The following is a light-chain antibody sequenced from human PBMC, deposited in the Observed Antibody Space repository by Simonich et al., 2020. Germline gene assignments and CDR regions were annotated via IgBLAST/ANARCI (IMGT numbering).Light chain of an antibody. J-gene: IGLJ2*01. V-gene: IGLV2-11*01. Sequence: QSALTQPLSVSGCPGQSVTISCTGTSSDVGGYNYVSWYQHHPDKAPKLMIYYVSKRPYWVPGRCSGYKSGITAALTSFGLQAEDEADYYCCSYSGSYTLVFGGGTKLTVL. CDR1: SSDVGGYNY. CDR2: YVS. CDR3: CSYSGSYTLV.